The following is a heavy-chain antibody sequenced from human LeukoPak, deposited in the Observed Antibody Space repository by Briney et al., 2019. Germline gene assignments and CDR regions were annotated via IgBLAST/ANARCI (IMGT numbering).Heavy chain of an antibody. CDR1: GFTFDDYA. D-gene: IGHD6-6*01. Sequence: GGSLRLSCAASGFTFDDYAMHWVRQAPGKGLEWVSGISWNSGSIGYADSVKGRFTISRDNAKNSLYLQMNSLRAEDTALYYCARETYSSSQGDAFDIWGQGTMVTVSS. CDR2: ISWNSGSI. V-gene: IGHV3-9*01. CDR3: ARETYSSSQGDAFDI. J-gene: IGHJ3*02.